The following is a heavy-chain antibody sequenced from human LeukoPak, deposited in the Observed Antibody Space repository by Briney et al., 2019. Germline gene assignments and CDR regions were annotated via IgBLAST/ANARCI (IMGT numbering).Heavy chain of an antibody. CDR3: AKVVYDFWSAIDY. CDR2: ISGSGGNT. J-gene: IGHJ4*02. CDR1: GFTFSSFS. D-gene: IGHD3-3*01. V-gene: IGHV3-23*01. Sequence: GGSLRPSCAASGFTFSSFSMNWVRQAPGKGLEWVSAISGSGGNTYYADSVKGRFTISRDNSKNTLYLQMNSLRAEDTARYYCAKVVYDFWSAIDYWGQGTLVTVSS.